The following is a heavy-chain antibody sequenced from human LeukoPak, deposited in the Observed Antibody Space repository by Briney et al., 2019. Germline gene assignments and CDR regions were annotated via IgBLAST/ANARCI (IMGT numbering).Heavy chain of an antibody. CDR1: GGSISSYY. D-gene: IGHD3-22*01. V-gene: IGHV4-4*07. CDR2: IYTSGST. CDR3: ARDQTYYDSSGYSLYAFDI. Sequence: SETLSLTCTVSGGSISSYYWSWIRQPAGRGLEWIGRIYTSGSTNYNPSLKSRVTMSVDTSKNQFSLRLSSVTAADTAVYYCARDQTYYDSSGYSLYAFDIWGQGTMVTVSS. J-gene: IGHJ3*02.